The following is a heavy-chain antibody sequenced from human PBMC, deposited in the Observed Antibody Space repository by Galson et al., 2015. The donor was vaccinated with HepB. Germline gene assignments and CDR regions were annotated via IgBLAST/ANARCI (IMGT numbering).Heavy chain of an antibody. CDR2: ISASGGKT. CDR3: TRDSGWESAY. CDR1: GFIVDGSG. V-gene: IGHV3-23*01. D-gene: IGHD3-10*01. Sequence: SLRLSCAASGFIVDGSGMSWVRQAPGKGLEWVSGISASGGKTYYADSVKGRFTMSRDNSQNTVYLQMNSLRGDDSALYYCTRDSGWESAYWSQGTLVTVSS. J-gene: IGHJ4*02.